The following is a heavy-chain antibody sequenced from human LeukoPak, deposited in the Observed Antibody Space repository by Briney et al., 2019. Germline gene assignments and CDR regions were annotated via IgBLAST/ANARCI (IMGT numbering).Heavy chain of an antibody. Sequence: GGSLRLSCAASGFTFSSYGMHGVRQAPGKGLEWVAFIRYDGSNKYYADSVKGRFTISRDNSKNTLYLQMNSLRAEDTAVYYCAKRGSSGSYSVDSWGRGILVTVSS. J-gene: IGHJ5*01. D-gene: IGHD1-26*01. CDR1: GFTFSSYG. V-gene: IGHV3-30*02. CDR3: AKRGSSGSYSVDS. CDR2: IRYDGSNK.